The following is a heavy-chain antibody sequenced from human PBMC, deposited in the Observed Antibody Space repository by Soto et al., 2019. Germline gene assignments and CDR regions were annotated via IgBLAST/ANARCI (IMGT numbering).Heavy chain of an antibody. V-gene: IGHV3-33*01. CDR2: IWYDGSNK. CDR3: ARGSGSGGDACDI. D-gene: IGHD1-26*01. Sequence: QVQLVESGGGVVQPGRSLRLSCAASGFTFSSYGMHWVRQAPGKGLEWVAVIWYDGSNKYYADSVKGRFTISRDNSKNTLYLQMNSLRAEYTAVYYCARGSGSGGDACDIWGQGTMVTVSS. J-gene: IGHJ3*02. CDR1: GFTFSSYG.